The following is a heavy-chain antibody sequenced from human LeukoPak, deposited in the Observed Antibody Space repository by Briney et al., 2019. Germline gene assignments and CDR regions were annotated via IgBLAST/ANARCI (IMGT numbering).Heavy chain of an antibody. CDR1: GFTFSSYA. J-gene: IGHJ4*02. CDR3: AKDRGGFDWLLYFDY. Sequence: PGGSLRLSCAASGFTFSSYAMSWVRQAPGKGLEWVSAISGSGGSTYYADSVKGRFTISRDNSKNTLYLQMNSLRAEDTAVYYCAKDRGGFDWLLYFDYWGQGTLVTVSS. CDR2: ISGSGGST. D-gene: IGHD3-9*01. V-gene: IGHV3-23*01.